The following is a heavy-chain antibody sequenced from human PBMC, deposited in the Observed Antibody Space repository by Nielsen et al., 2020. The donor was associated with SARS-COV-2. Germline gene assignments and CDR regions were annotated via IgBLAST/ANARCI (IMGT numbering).Heavy chain of an antibody. J-gene: IGHJ4*02. D-gene: IGHD3-22*01. CDR2: ISYDGSNK. V-gene: IGHV3-30*04. Sequence: GGSLRLSCAASGFTFSSYAMHWVRQAPGKGLEWVAVISYDGSNKYYADSVKGRFTISRDNSKNTLYLQMNSLRAEDTAVYYCASLVDYYDSSGCPDYWGQGTLVTVSS. CDR1: GFTFSSYA. CDR3: ASLVDYYDSSGCPDY.